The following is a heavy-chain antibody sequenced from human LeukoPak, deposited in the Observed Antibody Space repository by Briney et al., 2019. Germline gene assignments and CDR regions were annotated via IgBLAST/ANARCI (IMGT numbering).Heavy chain of an antibody. Sequence: SETLSLTCAVYGGSFSGYYWSWVRQPPGKGLEYIGNVYYSGITYYNPSLQSRVTISVDTSNNQFSLKLSSVTAADTAVYYCARSDYSGYFDYWGQGTLVSVSS. V-gene: IGHV4-34*01. J-gene: IGHJ4*02. CDR2: VYYSGIT. D-gene: IGHD4-11*01. CDR3: ARSDYSGYFDY. CDR1: GGSFSGYY.